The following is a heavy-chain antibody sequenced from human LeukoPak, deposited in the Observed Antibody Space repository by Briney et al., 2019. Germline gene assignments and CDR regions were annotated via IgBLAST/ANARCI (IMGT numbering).Heavy chain of an antibody. CDR3: ARTQPGSPRPYYFDY. V-gene: IGHV3-21*01. CDR2: ISSSSSYI. J-gene: IGHJ4*02. CDR1: GFTFSSYS. Sequence: GGSLRLSCAASGFTFSSYSMNWVRQAPGKGLEWVSSISSSSSYIYYADSVKGRFTISRDNAKNSLYLQMNSLRAEDTAVYYCARTQPGSPRPYYFDYWGQGTLVTVSS.